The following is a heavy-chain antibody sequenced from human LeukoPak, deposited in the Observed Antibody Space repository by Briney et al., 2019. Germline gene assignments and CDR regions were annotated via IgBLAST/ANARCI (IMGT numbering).Heavy chain of an antibody. CDR1: GGSISSGDYY. J-gene: IGHJ6*03. CDR2: IYYSGST. V-gene: IGHV4-30-4*08. Sequence: KPSETLSLTCTVSGGSISSGDYYWSWIRQPPGKGLEWIGYIYYSGSTYYNPSLKSRVTISVDTSKNQFSLKLSSVTAADTAVYYCARSHLEWELLQRAGGYYYYYMDVWGKGTTVTVSS. D-gene: IGHD1-26*01. CDR3: ARSHLEWELLQRAGGYYYYYMDV.